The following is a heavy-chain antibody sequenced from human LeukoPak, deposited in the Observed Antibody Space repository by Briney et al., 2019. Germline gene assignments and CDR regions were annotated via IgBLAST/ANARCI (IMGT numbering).Heavy chain of an antibody. CDR2: MDGSTGNT. V-gene: IGHV3-23*01. J-gene: IGHJ4*02. Sequence: GGSLRLSCAASGFSFSNYALSWVRQAPGKGLEWVSSMDGSTGNTYYADSVKGRFTISRDNSKNTLYLQMKSLRGDDTAVYYCAKPPLEYCGGDCSYFFDNWGQGTLVTVSS. CDR3: AKPPLEYCGGDCSYFFDN. D-gene: IGHD2-21*02. CDR1: GFSFSNYA.